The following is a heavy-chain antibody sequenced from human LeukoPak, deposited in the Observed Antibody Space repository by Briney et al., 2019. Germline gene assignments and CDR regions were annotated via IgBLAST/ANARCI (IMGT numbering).Heavy chain of an antibody. CDR1: GDSVSSNSAA. V-gene: IGHV6-1*01. J-gene: IGHJ3*01. D-gene: IGHD2-15*01. CDR2: TYYRSKWYN. Sequence: SQTLSLTCAISGDSVSSNSAAWNWIRQSPARGLEWLGRTYYRSKWYNDYAVSVKSRISINPDTSKNQFSLQLNSVTPEDTALYYCARDKDPLDAFDVWGQGTMVTVSS. CDR3: ARDKDPLDAFDV.